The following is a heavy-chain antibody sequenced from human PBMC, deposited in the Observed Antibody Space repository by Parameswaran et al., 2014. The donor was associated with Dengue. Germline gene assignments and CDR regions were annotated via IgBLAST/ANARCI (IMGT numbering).Heavy chain of an antibody. Sequence: SWVRQAPGQGLEWMGRIIPILGIANYAQKFQGRVTITADKSTSTAYMELSSLRSEDTAVYYCARQPEWELQDFDYWGQGTLVTVSS. CDR2: IIPILGIA. J-gene: IGHJ4*02. V-gene: IGHV1-69*02. D-gene: IGHD1-26*01. CDR3: ARQPEWELQDFDY.